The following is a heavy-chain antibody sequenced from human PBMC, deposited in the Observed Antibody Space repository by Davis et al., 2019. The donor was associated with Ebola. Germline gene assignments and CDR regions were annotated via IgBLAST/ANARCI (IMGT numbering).Heavy chain of an antibody. J-gene: IGHJ3*02. V-gene: IGHV4-39*01. CDR3: ARRTIFSTFDI. CDR1: ACSFSSSTYY. CDR2: ISYSGTT. Sequence: WGSLTLSCTVSACSFSSSTYYWGLFRQPPGRGLEWIGSISYSGTTHYNPSLKSRVTMSVGTSKNQFSLKLSSVTAADTAVYYCARRTIFSTFDIWGQGTMVTVSS. D-gene: IGHD3-3*01.